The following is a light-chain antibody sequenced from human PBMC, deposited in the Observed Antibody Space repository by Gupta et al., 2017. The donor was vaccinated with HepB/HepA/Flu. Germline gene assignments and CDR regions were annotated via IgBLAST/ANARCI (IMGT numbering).Light chain of an antibody. CDR2: AAS. Sequence: DIQMTQSPPSLSASAGERVTITCRASQGISNYLAWYQQKPGKVPKLLIYAASTLQSGVPSRFSGSGSGTDFTLTISSLQPEDVATYYCQKYNSAPQTCGQGTKVEIK. J-gene: IGKJ1*01. V-gene: IGKV1-27*01. CDR1: QGISNY. CDR3: QKYNSAPQT.